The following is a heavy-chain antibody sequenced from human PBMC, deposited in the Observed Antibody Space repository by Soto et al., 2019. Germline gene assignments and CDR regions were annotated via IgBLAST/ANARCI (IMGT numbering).Heavy chain of an antibody. CDR2: ISAYNGNT. J-gene: IGHJ6*02. CDR3: ARVSGSAVAGHYYYYGMDV. Sequence: QVQLVQSGAEVKKPGASVKVSCKASGYTFTSYGISWVRQAPGQGLEWMGWISAYNGNTNYAQKLQGRVTMTTDTSTSTAYMELRSLRSDDTAVYYCARVSGSAVAGHYYYYGMDVWGQGTTVTVSS. CDR1: GYTFTSYG. V-gene: IGHV1-18*01. D-gene: IGHD6-19*01.